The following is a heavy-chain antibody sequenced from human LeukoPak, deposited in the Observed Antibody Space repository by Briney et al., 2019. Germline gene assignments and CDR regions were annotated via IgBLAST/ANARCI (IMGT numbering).Heavy chain of an antibody. Sequence: ASVKVSCKVSGYTLTELSMHWVRQAPGKGLEWMGGFDPEDGETIYAQKFQGRVTMTEDTSTDTAYMELSSLRSEDTAVHYCATAPYCSSTSCSDYWGQGTLVTVSS. D-gene: IGHD2-2*01. V-gene: IGHV1-24*01. CDR2: FDPEDGET. CDR1: GYTLTELS. CDR3: ATAPYCSSTSCSDY. J-gene: IGHJ4*02.